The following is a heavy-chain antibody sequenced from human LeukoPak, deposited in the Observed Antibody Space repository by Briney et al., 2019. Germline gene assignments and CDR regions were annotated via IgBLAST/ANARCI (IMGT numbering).Heavy chain of an antibody. CDR3: ARRGGRYYGSGSYSSYYYYMDV. Sequence: SETLSLTCAVYGGSFSGYYWSWIRQPPGKGLEWVGEINHSGSTNYNPSLKSRVTISVDTSKNQFSLKLSSVTAADTAVYYCARRGGRYYGSGSYSSYYYYMDVWGKGTTVTISS. V-gene: IGHV4-34*01. J-gene: IGHJ6*03. CDR2: INHSGST. D-gene: IGHD3-10*01. CDR1: GGSFSGYY.